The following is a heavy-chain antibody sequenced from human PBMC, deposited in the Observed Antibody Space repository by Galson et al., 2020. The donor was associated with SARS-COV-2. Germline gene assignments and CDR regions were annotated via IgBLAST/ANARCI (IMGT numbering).Heavy chain of an antibody. D-gene: IGHD3-3*01. Sequence: GGSLRLSCAASGFTFSSYAMHWVRQAPGKGLEWVAVISYDGSNKYYADSVKGRFTISRDNSKNTLYLQMNSLRAEDTAVYYCARDGPGGAFFGGAENWFDPWGQGTLVTVS. J-gene: IGHJ5*02. V-gene: IGHV3-30*04. CDR2: ISYDGSNK. CDR3: ARDGPGGAFFGGAENWFDP. CDR1: GFTFSSYA.